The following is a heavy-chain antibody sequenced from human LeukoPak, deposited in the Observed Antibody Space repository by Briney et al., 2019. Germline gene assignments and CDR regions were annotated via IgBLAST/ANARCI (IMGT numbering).Heavy chain of an antibody. CDR3: TKDGYGSGSYFPYALDI. Sequence: GGTLRLSCAASGFTFSSYGMSWVRQAPGKGLEWVSAISGSGGSTYYADSVKGRFTISRDNPKNTLYLQMNSLRAEDTAIYYCTKDGYGSGSYFPYALDIWGQGTLVTVSS. CDR2: ISGSGGST. D-gene: IGHD3-10*01. J-gene: IGHJ3*02. V-gene: IGHV3-23*01. CDR1: GFTFSSYG.